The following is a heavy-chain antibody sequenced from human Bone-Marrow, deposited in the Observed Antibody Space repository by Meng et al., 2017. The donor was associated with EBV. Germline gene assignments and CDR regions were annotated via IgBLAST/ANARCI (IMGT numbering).Heavy chain of an antibody. CDR3: LLQVQDDDY. CDR1: CGSISSSNW. CDR2: IYHSGST. J-gene: IGHJ4*02. D-gene: IGHD1-1*01. Sequence: SGPSLVKPSGTLPLTCGVSCGSISSSNWWSWVRQPPGKGLEWIGEIYHSGSTNYNPSLKSRVTITVDKSKNQFSLKLSSVTAADTAVYYCLLQVQDDDYWGQGTLVTVSS. V-gene: IGHV4-4*02.